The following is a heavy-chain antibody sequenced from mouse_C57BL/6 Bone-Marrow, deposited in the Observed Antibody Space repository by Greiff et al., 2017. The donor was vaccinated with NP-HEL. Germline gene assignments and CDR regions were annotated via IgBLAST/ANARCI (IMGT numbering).Heavy chain of an antibody. J-gene: IGHJ3*01. CDR1: GYSITSGYY. Sequence: EVQLQQSGPGLVKPSQSLSLTCSATGYSITSGYYWYWNRQSPRNLLECVGFIRYDGSTNYNAYLKNRTSITRDTSKNQFFLKLNSVTTEDTATYYCARGACCCNFAYWGQGTLVTVSA. V-gene: IGHV3-6*01. CDR3: ARGACCCNFAY. CDR2: IRYDGST. D-gene: IGHD2-1*01.